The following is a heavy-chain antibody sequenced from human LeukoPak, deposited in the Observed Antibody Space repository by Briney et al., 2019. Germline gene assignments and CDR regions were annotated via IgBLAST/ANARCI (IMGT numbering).Heavy chain of an antibody. Sequence: SETLSLTCTVSGGSLSSGGYYWSWIRQPPGKGLEWIGYIYHSGSTYYNPSLKSRVTISVDRSKNQFSLKLSSVTAADTAVYYCARESVGATNAAYWGQGTLVTVSS. D-gene: IGHD1-26*01. V-gene: IGHV4-30-2*01. CDR3: ARESVGATNAAY. CDR1: GGSLSSGGYY. CDR2: IYHSGST. J-gene: IGHJ4*02.